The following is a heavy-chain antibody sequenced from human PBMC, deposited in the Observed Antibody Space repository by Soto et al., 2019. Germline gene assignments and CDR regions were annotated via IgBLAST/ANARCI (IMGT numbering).Heavy chain of an antibody. CDR3: ARATTVRLGRAWFDP. J-gene: IGHJ5*02. D-gene: IGHD4-17*01. Sequence: QLQLQESGSGLVKHSQTLSLTCAVSGGSISSGGYSWSWIRQPPGKGLEWIGYIYHSGSTYYNPSLRSRVTISVDRSKNQFSLKLRSVTAADTAVYDCARATTVRLGRAWFDPWGQGTLVTVSS. V-gene: IGHV4-30-2*01. CDR2: IYHSGST. CDR1: GGSISSGGYS.